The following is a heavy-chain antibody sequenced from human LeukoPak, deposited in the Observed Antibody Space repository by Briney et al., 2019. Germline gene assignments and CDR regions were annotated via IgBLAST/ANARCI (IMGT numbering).Heavy chain of an antibody. Sequence: SETLSLTCTVSGGSISSYYWSWIRQPPGKGLEWLGYIYYSGSTNYNPSIKSRVTISVDTSKTQFSLRLTSVTAADTAVYYCARTAAGTSALHFWGQGTLVTVSS. D-gene: IGHD6-13*01. J-gene: IGHJ4*02. CDR3: ARTAAGTSALHF. V-gene: IGHV4-59*08. CDR1: GGSISSYY. CDR2: IYYSGST.